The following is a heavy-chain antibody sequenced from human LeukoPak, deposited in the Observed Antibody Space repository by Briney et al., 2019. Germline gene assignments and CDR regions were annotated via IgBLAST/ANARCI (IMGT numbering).Heavy chain of an antibody. CDR1: GYTFTGYY. CDR2: INPNSGGT. V-gene: IGHV1-2*02. CDR3: ARADTVVVPVADY. Sequence: ASVKVSCKASGYTFTGYYMHWVRQAPGQGLEWMGWINPNSGGTNYAQKFQGRVTMTRDTSISTAYMVLSRLRSDDTAVYYCARADTVVVPVADYWGQGTLVTVSS. D-gene: IGHD2-2*01. J-gene: IGHJ4*02.